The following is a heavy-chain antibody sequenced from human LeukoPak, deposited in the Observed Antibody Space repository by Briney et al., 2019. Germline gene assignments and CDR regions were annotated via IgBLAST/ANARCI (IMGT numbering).Heavy chain of an antibody. CDR2: ISAYNGNT. CDR1: GYTFTSYG. V-gene: IGHV1-18*01. CDR3: ARVRQQLVPGYFDY. D-gene: IGHD6-13*01. Sequence: ASVKVSCKASGYTFTSYGISWVRQAPGQGLEWMGWISAYNGNTNYAQKLQGRVTMTTDTSTSTAYMELRSLRSDDTAVYYCARVRQQLVPGYFDYWGQGTLVTVSS. J-gene: IGHJ4*02.